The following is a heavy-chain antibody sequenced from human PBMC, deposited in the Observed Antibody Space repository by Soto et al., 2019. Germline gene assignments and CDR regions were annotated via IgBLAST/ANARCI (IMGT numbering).Heavy chain of an antibody. Sequence: GGSLRLSCAASGFTFSGYAMSWVRQAPGKGLEWVSAISGSGGSTYYADSVKGRFTISRDNSKNTLYLQMNSLRAEDTAVYYCAKVGDGYARKDCFDYWGQGTLVTVSS. CDR1: GFTFSGYA. CDR3: AKVGDGYARKDCFDY. D-gene: IGHD5-12*01. J-gene: IGHJ4*02. V-gene: IGHV3-23*01. CDR2: ISGSGGST.